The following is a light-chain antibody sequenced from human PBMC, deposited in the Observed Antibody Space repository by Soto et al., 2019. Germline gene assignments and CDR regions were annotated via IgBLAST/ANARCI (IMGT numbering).Light chain of an antibody. V-gene: IGKV1-39*01. J-gene: IGKJ5*01. CDR2: GAS. CDR1: QSISPY. Sequence: DIQTTQSPSSLSASVGDRVTITCRTSQSISPYLNWYQQKSGKAPKLLIYGASTLRSGVPSRFSGSGSGTDFTLTISSLQPEDSATYYCQQLNSFPITFGQGTRLEIK. CDR3: QQLNSFPIT.